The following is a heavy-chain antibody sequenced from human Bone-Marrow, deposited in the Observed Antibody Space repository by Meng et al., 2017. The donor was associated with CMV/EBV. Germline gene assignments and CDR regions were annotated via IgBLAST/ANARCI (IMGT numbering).Heavy chain of an antibody. J-gene: IGHJ6*02. V-gene: IGHV1-69*16. CDR1: GGTFSSYT. D-gene: IGHD6-13*01. Sequence: SVKVSCKASGGTFSSYTISWVRQAPGQGLEWMGRIIPILGIANYAQKFQGRVTITTDESTSTAYMELSSLRSEDTAVYYCARGYSSSWHYYYYGMDVWGQGTTVTVSS. CDR2: IIPILGIA. CDR3: ARGYSSSWHYYYYGMDV.